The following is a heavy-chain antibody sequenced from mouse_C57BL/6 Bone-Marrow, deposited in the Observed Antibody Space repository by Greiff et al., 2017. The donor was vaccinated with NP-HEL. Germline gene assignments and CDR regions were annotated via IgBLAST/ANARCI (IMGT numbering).Heavy chain of an antibody. J-gene: IGHJ3*01. CDR3: ARSYYYGSSYSAAY. CDR1: GYTFTSYG. CDR2: IYPRSGNT. D-gene: IGHD1-1*01. Sequence: VQLQQSGVELARPGASVKLSCKASGYTFTSYGISWVKQRTGQGLEWIGEIYPRSGNTYYNEKFKGKATLTAAKSSSTAYMELRSLTSEDSAVYFCARSYYYGSSYSAAYWGQGTLVTVSA. V-gene: IGHV1-81*01.